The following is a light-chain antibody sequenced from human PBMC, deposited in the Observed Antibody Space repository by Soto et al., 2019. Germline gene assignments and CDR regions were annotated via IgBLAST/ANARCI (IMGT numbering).Light chain of an antibody. V-gene: IGKV1-5*03. J-gene: IGKJ1*01. CDR1: QTIMSC. CDR2: KAS. Sequence: IQLTQSPSTLSGSLGDSVTITCRASQTIMSCLARFQQKRGKAPKLMIYKASTLKGVAPSRFSGSGSATEFTRTISSLQPDDFATYYGQHYNSYSEAFGQGTKVDIK. CDR3: QHYNSYSEA.